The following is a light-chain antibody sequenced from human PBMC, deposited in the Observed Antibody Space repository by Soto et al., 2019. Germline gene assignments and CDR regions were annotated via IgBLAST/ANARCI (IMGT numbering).Light chain of an antibody. CDR2: GAS. CDR1: QRISPN. CDR3: QQYSNWPT. V-gene: IGKV3-15*01. J-gene: IGKJ4*01. Sequence: EIVMTQSPATLSVSPGERATLSCRASQRISPNLAWYQQKPGQAPRLLIQGASTRAAGIPASFSGSGSGTEFTLTISSLQSEDFAVYFWQQYSNWPTFGGGTKVEIK.